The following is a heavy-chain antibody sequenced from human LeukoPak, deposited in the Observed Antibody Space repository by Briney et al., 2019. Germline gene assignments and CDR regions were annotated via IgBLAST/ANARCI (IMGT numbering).Heavy chain of an antibody. D-gene: IGHD3-10*01. CDR3: AKPYYYGSRSYMDY. J-gene: IGHJ4*02. V-gene: IGHV3-30*18. CDR1: GFTFSTYT. CDR2: ISYDGSNT. Sequence: GGSLRLSCAASGFTFSTYTMHWVRQAPGKGLEWVAVISYDGSNTYYADSVKGRFTISRDNSKNVLYLQMNSLRAEDTAVYYCAKPYYYGSRSYMDYWGQGTLVTVSS.